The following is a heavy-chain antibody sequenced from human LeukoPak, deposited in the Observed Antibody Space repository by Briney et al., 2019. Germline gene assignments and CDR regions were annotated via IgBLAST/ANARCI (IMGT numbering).Heavy chain of an antibody. Sequence: SETLSLTCTVSGGSISSYYWSWIRQPSGKGLEWIGYIYYSGSTNYNPSLKSRVTISVDTSKNQFSLKLSSVTAADTAVYYCARMLQDAFDIWGQGTMVTVSS. V-gene: IGHV4-59*01. CDR2: IYYSGST. J-gene: IGHJ3*02. D-gene: IGHD5-24*01. CDR1: GGSISSYY. CDR3: ARMLQDAFDI.